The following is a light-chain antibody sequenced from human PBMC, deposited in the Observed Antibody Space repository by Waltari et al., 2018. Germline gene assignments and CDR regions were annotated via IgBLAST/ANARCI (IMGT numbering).Light chain of an antibody. J-gene: IGLJ2*01. CDR3: AAWDDSLSGLV. Sequence: QSVLTQPPSASGPPGQGGTIPCSGRGAYPGLHAVTCYQQPPGTAPKLLLFANNQRPSGVPDRFSGSKSGSSASLAISGLQSEDEADYYCAAWDDSLSGLVFGGGTKVTVL. CDR1: GAYPGLHA. V-gene: IGLV1-44*01. CDR2: ANN.